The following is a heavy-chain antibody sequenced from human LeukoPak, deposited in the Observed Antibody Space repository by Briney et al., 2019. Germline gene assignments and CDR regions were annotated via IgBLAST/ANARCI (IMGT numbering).Heavy chain of an antibody. CDR1: GFTFISYW. D-gene: IGHD3-22*01. CDR2: INWNGGST. CDR3: ARVYDSSGYYGSHFDY. J-gene: IGHJ4*02. V-gene: IGHV3-20*04. Sequence: PGGSLRLSCTTSGFTFISYWMSWVRQAPGKGLEWVSGINWNGGSTGYADSVKGRFTISRDNAKNSLYLQMNSLRAEDTALYYCARVYDSSGYYGSHFDYWGQGTLVTVSS.